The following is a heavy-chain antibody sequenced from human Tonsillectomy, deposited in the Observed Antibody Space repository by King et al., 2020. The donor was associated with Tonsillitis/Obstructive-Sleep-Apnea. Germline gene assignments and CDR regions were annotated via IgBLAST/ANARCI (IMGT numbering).Heavy chain of an antibody. CDR1: GFTFSSYA. V-gene: IGHV3-23*04. CDR3: AKGPFCTSATCLSPRDYYYYMDV. CDR2: LSCSGMAT. J-gene: IGHJ6*03. Sequence: VQLVESGGGLVQPGGSLRLSCAASGFTFSSYAMNWVRQAPGKGREWVSSLSCSGMATNYADSVKGRFTISRDNSKDTLVLQMDRLRAEDTAVYYCAKGPFCTSATCLSPRDYYYYMDVWGKGTTVTVSS. D-gene: IGHD2-2*01.